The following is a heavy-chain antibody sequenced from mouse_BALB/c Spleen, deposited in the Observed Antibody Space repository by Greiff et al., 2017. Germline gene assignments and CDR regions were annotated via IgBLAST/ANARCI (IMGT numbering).Heavy chain of an antibody. CDR3: ARDRNMITTGGGFAY. CDR2: IWAGGST. D-gene: IGHD2-4*01. J-gene: IGHJ3*01. CDR1: GFSLTSYG. Sequence: VMLVESGPGLVAPSQSLSITCTVSGFSLTSYGVHWVRQPPGKGLEWLGVIWAGGSTNYNSALMSRLSISKDNSKSQVFLKMNSLQTDDTAMYYCARDRNMITTGGGFAYWGQGTLVTVSA. V-gene: IGHV2-9*02.